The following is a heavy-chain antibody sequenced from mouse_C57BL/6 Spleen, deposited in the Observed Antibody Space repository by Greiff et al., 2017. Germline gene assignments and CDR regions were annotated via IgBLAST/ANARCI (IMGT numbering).Heavy chain of an antibody. V-gene: IGHV1-81*01. CDR2: IYPRSGNT. D-gene: IGHD2-4*01. CDR3: AIYYDYDVPAWFAY. J-gene: IGHJ3*01. CDR1: GYTFTSYG. Sequence: VKLQESGAELARPGASVKLSCKASGYTFTSYGISWVKQRTGQGLEWIGEIYPRSGNTYYNEKFKGKATLTADKSSSTAYMELRSLTSEDSAVYFCAIYYDYDVPAWFAYWGQGTLVTVSA.